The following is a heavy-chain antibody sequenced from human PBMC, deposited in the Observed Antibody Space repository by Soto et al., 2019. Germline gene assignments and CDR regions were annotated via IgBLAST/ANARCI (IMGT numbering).Heavy chain of an antibody. J-gene: IGHJ4*02. CDR3: AKDIGFQQHLFVFDL. V-gene: IGHV1-69*13. D-gene: IGHD3-10*02. CDR1: GGTFSDYA. Sequence: SVKVSCKASGGTFSDYAFSWVRQAPGQGLEWMGGIIPMFSSSSFAQKFQGRLTITADDSTSTAYMSLSSLGSADTAMYYCAKDIGFQQHLFVFDLWGPGTLVTVSS. CDR2: IIPMFSSS.